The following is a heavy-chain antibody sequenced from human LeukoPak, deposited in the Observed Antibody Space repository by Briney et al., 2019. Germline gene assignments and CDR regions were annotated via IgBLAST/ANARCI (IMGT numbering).Heavy chain of an antibody. D-gene: IGHD6-19*01. J-gene: IGHJ6*02. CDR3: AKCTSQWLAPSGMDV. Sequence: GGSLRLSCAASGFTFSSYAMHWVRQAPGKGLEWVAVISYDGSNKYYADSVKGRFTISRDNSKNTLYLQMNSLRAEDTAVYYCAKCTSQWLAPSGMDVWGQGTTVTVSS. CDR2: ISYDGSNK. CDR1: GFTFSSYA. V-gene: IGHV3-30-3*02.